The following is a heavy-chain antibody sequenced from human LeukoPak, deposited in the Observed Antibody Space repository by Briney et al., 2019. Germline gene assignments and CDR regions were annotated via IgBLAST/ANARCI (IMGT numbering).Heavy chain of an antibody. CDR3: AREDVDYGDYVPPLGYFDY. CDR2: INWNGGST. V-gene: IGHV3-20*04. D-gene: IGHD4-17*01. CDR1: GFTFSSYS. J-gene: IGHJ4*02. Sequence: RAGGSLRLSCAASGFTFSSYSMNWVRQAPGKGLEWVSGINWNGGSTGYADSVKGRFTISRDNAKNSLYLQMNSLRAEDTALYYCAREDVDYGDYVPPLGYFDYWGQGTLVTVSS.